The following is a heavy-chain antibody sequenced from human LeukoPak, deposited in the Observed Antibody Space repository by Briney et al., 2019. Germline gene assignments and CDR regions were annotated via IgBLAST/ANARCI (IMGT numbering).Heavy chain of an antibody. J-gene: IGHJ4*02. Sequence: SETLSLTCTVSGGSISSSSHSWGWIRQPPGKGLEWIGTVYSGENTYYTPSLKSRVTMSVDTSKNQFSLELRSVTAADTAVYFCARQGYSSDWEFDYWGQGTLVTVSS. D-gene: IGHD6-19*01. CDR3: ARQGYSSDWEFDY. V-gene: IGHV4-39*01. CDR2: VYSGENT. CDR1: GGSISSSSHS.